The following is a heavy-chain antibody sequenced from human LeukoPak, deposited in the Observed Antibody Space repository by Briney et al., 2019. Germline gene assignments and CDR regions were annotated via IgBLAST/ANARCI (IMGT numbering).Heavy chain of an antibody. CDR2: ICSGGST. Sequence: PGGSLRLSCAASGFTVSSNYMSWVRQAPGKGLEWVSVICSGGSTYYADSVKGRFTISRDSSKNTLYLQMNSLRAEDTAVYYCASAKYSSSWYWGQGTLVTVSS. V-gene: IGHV3-53*01. CDR1: GFTVSSNY. CDR3: ASAKYSSSWY. J-gene: IGHJ4*02. D-gene: IGHD6-13*01.